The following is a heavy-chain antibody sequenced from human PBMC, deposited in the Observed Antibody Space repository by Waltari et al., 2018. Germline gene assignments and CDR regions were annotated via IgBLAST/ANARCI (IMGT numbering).Heavy chain of an antibody. D-gene: IGHD2-15*01. CDR3: AREASEVVVVVAAPFAKYNWFDP. CDR1: GFTFSRYG. Sequence: QVQLVESGGGVVQPGGSLRLSCAASGFTFSRYGMHWVRPAPGKGLEWVDFLRDDGGNKYSAGSVKGRFTISIDNSKNTLYLQMNSLRAEDTAVYYCAREASEVVVVVAAPFAKYNWFDPWGQGTLVTVSS. V-gene: IGHV3-30*02. J-gene: IGHJ5*02. CDR2: LRDDGGNK.